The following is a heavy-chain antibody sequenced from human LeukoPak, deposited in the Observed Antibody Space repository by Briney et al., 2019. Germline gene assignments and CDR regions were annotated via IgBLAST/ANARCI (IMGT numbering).Heavy chain of an antibody. CDR3: ARTAPEHHDFWSGYELDY. D-gene: IGHD3-3*01. CDR2: IYTSGST. Sequence: SQTLSLTCTVSGGSISSGSYYWSWIRQPAGKGLEWIGRIYTSGSTNYNPSLKSRVTISVDTSKNQFSLKLSSVTAADTAVYYCARTAPEHHDFWSGYELDYWGQGTLVTVSS. CDR1: GGSISSGSYY. V-gene: IGHV4-61*02. J-gene: IGHJ4*02.